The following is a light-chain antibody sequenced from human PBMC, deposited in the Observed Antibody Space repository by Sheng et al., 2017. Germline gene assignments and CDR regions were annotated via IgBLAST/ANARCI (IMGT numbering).Light chain of an antibody. CDR2: KDT. CDR1: ILAEKY. J-gene: IGLJ3*02. V-gene: IGLV3-27*01. CDR3: YSVADNEDV. Sequence: SYELTQPSSVSVSPGQTAKITCSGDILAEKYGRWFQQKPGQAPTLVIYKDTERPSGISERFSGSSSGNSVTLAISGAQVEDEADYYCYSVADNEDVFGVGTKLTV.